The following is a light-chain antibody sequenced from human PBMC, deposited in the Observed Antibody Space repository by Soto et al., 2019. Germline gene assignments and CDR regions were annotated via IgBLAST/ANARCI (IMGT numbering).Light chain of an antibody. CDR2: DAS. J-gene: IGKJ5*01. V-gene: IGKV3-11*01. CDR1: QSVKTF. CDR3: QQRSNRPPIT. Sequence: DIVLTQSPATLSLSPGERATLSCRACQSVKTFLVWYQHRPGQAXRLLIYDASQRAAGIPARFSGSGFATDFILTISSLETQDASCYYCQQRSNRPPITFGQGTRLEI.